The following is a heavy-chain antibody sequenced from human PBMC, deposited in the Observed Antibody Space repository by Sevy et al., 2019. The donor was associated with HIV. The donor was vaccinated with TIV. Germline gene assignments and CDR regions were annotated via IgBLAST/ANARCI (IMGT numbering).Heavy chain of an antibody. CDR1: GFTFSDYW. V-gene: IGHV3-7*01. Sequence: GGSLRLSCVASGFTFSDYWMTWVRQAPGKGLEWLATINLDGSETFYVDSVKGRFTISRHNPRKSVYLQMTSLSAEDTAVYYCARLFYGSADYWGQGTLVTVSS. J-gene: IGHJ4*02. CDR2: INLDGSET. CDR3: ARLFYGSADY. D-gene: IGHD3-10*01.